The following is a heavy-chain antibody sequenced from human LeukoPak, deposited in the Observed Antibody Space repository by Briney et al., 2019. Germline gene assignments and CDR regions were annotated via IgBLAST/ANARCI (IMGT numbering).Heavy chain of an antibody. CDR3: ARDGVLGGLFVWDY. D-gene: IGHD3-16*01. Sequence: SETLSLTCTVSGGSISRYYWSWIRQPPAQGLEWIGYIYYSGSTNYNPSLKSRVTISVDTYKNQFSLKLSSVTAADTAVYYCARDGVLGGLFVWDYWGQGTLVTVSS. V-gene: IGHV4-59*01. CDR1: GGSISRYY. J-gene: IGHJ4*02. CDR2: IYYSGST.